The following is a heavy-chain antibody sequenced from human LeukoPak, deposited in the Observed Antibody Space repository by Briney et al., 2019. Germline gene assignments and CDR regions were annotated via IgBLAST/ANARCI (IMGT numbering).Heavy chain of an antibody. CDR3: ARDRTVTTSGWFDP. Sequence: PSETLSLTCTVSGYSISSGYYWGWIRQPPGKGLEWIGSIYHSGSTYYNPSLKSRVTISVDTSKNQFSLKLSSVTAADTAVYYCARDRTVTTSGWFDPWGQGTLVTVSS. V-gene: IGHV4-38-2*02. D-gene: IGHD4-17*01. CDR2: IYHSGST. CDR1: GYSISSGYY. J-gene: IGHJ5*02.